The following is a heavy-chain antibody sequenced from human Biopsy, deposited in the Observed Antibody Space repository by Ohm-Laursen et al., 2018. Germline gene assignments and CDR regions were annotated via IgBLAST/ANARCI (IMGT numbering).Heavy chain of an antibody. CDR1: GGSISSSTFY. D-gene: IGHD3-22*01. Sequence: GTLSLTCTVSGGSISSSTFYWGWIRQPPGKGLEWIGSVDYSGSGHYNPSLESRITISVDTSKNQFSLRLSSVTAADTAVYYCARSPPPYYYDNSGYYWVNWGQGNLVTVSS. J-gene: IGHJ4*02. V-gene: IGHV4-39*01. CDR2: VDYSGSG. CDR3: ARSPPPYYYDNSGYYWVN.